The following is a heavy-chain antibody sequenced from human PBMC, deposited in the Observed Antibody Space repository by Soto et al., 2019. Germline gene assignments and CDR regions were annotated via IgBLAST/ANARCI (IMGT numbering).Heavy chain of an antibody. CDR2: ISYSGSA. J-gene: IGHJ4*02. Sequence: PSETLSLTCTVSGGSISSGDYFWSWIRQPPGKGLEWIGYISYSGSAYYNPSLRSRVTISVDTSMTQFSLKLNSVTAPDTAVYFCARDSTVTYFDFWGQGTLVTVSS. CDR1: GGSISSGDYF. CDR3: ARDSTVTYFDF. D-gene: IGHD4-17*01. V-gene: IGHV4-30-4*01.